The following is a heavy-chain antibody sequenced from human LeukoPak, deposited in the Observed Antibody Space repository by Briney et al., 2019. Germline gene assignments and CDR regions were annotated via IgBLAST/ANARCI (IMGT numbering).Heavy chain of an antibody. Sequence: PGGSLRLSCAASGFTVSSNCMSWVRQAPGKGLEWVSVIYSCGSTYYADSVKGRFTISRDNSKDTLYLQMNSLRAEDTAVYYCARVRLNYDYVWGSYPPLNWFDPWGQGTLVTVSS. CDR2: IYSCGST. CDR1: GFTVSSNC. V-gene: IGHV3-66*03. CDR3: ARVRLNYDYVWGSYPPLNWFDP. J-gene: IGHJ5*02. D-gene: IGHD3-16*02.